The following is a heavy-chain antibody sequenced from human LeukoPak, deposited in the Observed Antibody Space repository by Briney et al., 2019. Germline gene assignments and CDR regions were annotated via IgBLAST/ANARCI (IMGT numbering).Heavy chain of an antibody. D-gene: IGHD5-12*01. CDR3: ARDWDIVATITDIRFDY. Sequence: ASVKVSCKASGYTFTGYYMHWMRQAPRQGLEWMGWINPNSGGTTYAQKFQGRVTMTRDTSISTAYMELSRLRSDDTAVYYCARDWDIVATITDIRFDYWGQGTLVTVSS. CDR1: GYTFTGYY. V-gene: IGHV1-2*02. CDR2: INPNSGGT. J-gene: IGHJ4*02.